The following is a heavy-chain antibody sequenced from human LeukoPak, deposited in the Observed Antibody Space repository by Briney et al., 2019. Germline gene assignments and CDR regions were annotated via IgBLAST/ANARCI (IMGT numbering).Heavy chain of an antibody. D-gene: IGHD7-27*01. CDR3: ARDLGMFDIDY. J-gene: IGHJ4*02. Sequence: SETLSLICSVSGASITTGSYYWGWVRQSPGKVMEWIGSIHSGGSTHYIASLKSRLSISIDPFNNQYSLTLNSVTAADTAVYYCARDLGMFDIDYWGRGILVTVSS. CDR1: GASITTGSYY. V-gene: IGHV4-39*07. CDR2: IHSGGST.